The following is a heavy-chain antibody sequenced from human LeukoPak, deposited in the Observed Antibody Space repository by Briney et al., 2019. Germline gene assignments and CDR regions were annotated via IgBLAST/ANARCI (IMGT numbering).Heavy chain of an antibody. J-gene: IGHJ4*02. CDR3: AREARGRGGYNSFDY. CDR1: GFTFSSYS. Sequence: GGSLRLSCAASGFTFSSYSMNWVRQAPGKGLEWVSYISSSSSTIYYADSVKGRFTISRDNAKNSLYLQMNSLRAEDTAVYYCAREARGRGGYNSFDYWGQGTLVTVSS. CDR2: ISSSSSTI. V-gene: IGHV3-48*01. D-gene: IGHD1-26*01.